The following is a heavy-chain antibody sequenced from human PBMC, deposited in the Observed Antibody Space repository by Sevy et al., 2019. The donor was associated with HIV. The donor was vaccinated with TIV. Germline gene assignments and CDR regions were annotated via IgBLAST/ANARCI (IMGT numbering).Heavy chain of an antibody. J-gene: IGHJ4*02. V-gene: IGHV3-21*01. CDR2: ITSESDYI. CDR1: GFTFSIFG. CDR3: ERLGDTGEVFDY. D-gene: IGHD1-26*01. Sequence: GGSLRLSCTASGFTFSIFGMNWVRQAPGKGLEWVSSITSESDYIFYADSVKGRFTISRDNAKNSLYLQMNSLRAEDTAMDYCERLGDTGEVFDYWGQGALVTVSS.